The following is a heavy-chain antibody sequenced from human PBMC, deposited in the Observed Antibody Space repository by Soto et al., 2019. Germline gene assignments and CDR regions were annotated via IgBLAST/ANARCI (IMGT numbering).Heavy chain of an antibody. V-gene: IGHV4-38-2*02. D-gene: IGHD3-10*01. J-gene: IGHJ6*02. CDR1: GYSISSGYY. Sequence: SETLSLTCAVSGYSISSGYYWGWIRQPPGKGLEWIGSIYHSGSTYYNPSLKSRVTIPVDTSKNQFSLKLSSVTAADTAVYYCAREAGHYYGSGSYYPPNYYYGMDVWGQGTTVTVSS. CDR2: IYHSGST. CDR3: AREAGHYYGSGSYYPPNYYYGMDV.